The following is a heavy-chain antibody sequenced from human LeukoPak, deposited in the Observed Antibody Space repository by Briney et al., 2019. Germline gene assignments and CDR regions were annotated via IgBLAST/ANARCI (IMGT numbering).Heavy chain of an antibody. CDR3: ARTPLAMVNPYYFDY. CDR1: GGSISSSSYY. Sequence: SETLSLTCTVSGGSISSSSYYWGWIRQPPGKGVEWIGSIYYSGSTYYNPSLKSRVTISVDTSKNQFSLKLSSVTAADTAVYYCARTPLAMVNPYYFDYWGQGTLVTVSS. CDR2: IYYSGST. J-gene: IGHJ4*02. D-gene: IGHD5-18*01. V-gene: IGHV4-39*01.